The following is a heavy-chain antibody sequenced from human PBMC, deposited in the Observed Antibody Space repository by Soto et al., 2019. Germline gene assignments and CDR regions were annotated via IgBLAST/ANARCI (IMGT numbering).Heavy chain of an antibody. CDR1: GFIFDNYA. J-gene: IGHJ6*02. Sequence: EVQLVESGGGLVQPGRSLRLSCVASGFIFDNYAMHWVRQAPGKGLEWVSGISWNSDTIGYADSVKGRFTISRDNXKXXLLLQMKSLRDEDTALYYRAKVGGLGSDYGWGMVVWGQGSTVTVSS. CDR3: AKVGGLGSDYGWGMVV. V-gene: IGHV3-9*01. D-gene: IGHD3-10*01. CDR2: ISWNSDTI.